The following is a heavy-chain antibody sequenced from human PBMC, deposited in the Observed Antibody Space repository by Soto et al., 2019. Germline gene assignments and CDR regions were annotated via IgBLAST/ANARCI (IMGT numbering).Heavy chain of an antibody. CDR2: ISADEHST. CDR3: AKIPTLYYDSRGFYGWFGP. Sequence: EEQLLESGGGLVQPGGSLRLSCAASGFRFSDYSMSWVRQVPGGWLGWVAFISADEHSTYFADSVKGRFTITRDNFNDPMSLEMHYLRPEDTAVYHCAKIPTLYYDSRGFYGWFGPWGQGTQVTVSA. CDR1: GFRFSDYS. D-gene: IGHD3-22*01. J-gene: IGHJ5*02. V-gene: IGHV3-23*01.